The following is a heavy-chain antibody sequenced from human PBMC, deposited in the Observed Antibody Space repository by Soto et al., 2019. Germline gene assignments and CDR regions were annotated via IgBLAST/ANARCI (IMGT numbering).Heavy chain of an antibody. CDR2: IYYSGST. V-gene: IGHV4-61*01. CDR3: ARDRGSGSGWFDP. D-gene: IGHD6-19*01. J-gene: IGHJ5*02. CDR1: GGSVRSGSYY. Sequence: QVQLQESGPGLVKPSETLSLTCTVSGGSVRSGSYYWSWIRQPPGKGLEWIGYIYYSGSTNYNPSRKSRVTISVDTSKNQFSLKLSSVTAADTAVYYCARDRGSGSGWFDPWGQGTLVIVSS.